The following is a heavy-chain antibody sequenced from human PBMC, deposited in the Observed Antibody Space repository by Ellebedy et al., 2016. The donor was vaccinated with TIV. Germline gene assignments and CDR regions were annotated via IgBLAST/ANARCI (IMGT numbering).Heavy chain of an antibody. CDR3: ARHYPGGYPGDV. J-gene: IGHJ6*04. D-gene: IGHD2-15*01. CDR2: THYSGTV. V-gene: IGHV4-59*04. Sequence: SETLSLXXTVSGGSIIGYYWSWIRQPPGKGLEWIGITHYSGTVYYNPSLKSRVTISVDTSKNQLSLKLSSVTAADTALYYCARHYPGGYPGDVWGKGTTVTVSS. CDR1: GGSIIGYY.